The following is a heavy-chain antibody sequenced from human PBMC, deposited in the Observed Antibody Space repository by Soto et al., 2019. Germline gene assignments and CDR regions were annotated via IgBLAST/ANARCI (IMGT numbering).Heavy chain of an antibody. CDR1: GGSISSGGYS. V-gene: IGHV4-30-2*01. CDR3: ARAGVDIDVYYYYYALDV. CDR2: MYHSGST. Sequence: SETLSLTCAVSGGSISSGGYSWSWIRQPPGKGLEWIGYMYHSGSTYYADSVKGRFTISRDSSSNTLFLQMDSLRVDDTAVYYCARAGVDIDVYYYYYALDVWGQGTTVTVSS. D-gene: IGHD5-12*01. J-gene: IGHJ6*02.